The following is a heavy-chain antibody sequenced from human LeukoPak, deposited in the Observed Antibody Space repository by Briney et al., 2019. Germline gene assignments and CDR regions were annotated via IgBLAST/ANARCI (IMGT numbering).Heavy chain of an antibody. CDR3: ATTGYSSSHKFDY. Sequence: GGSLRLSCVVSGFSFGSYPMSWVRQAPGKGLEWVANIKQDGSEKYYVDSVKGRFTISRDNAKNSLYLQMNSLRAEDTAVYYCATTGYSSSHKFDYWGQGTLVTVSS. D-gene: IGHD6-13*01. J-gene: IGHJ4*02. V-gene: IGHV3-7*03. CDR2: IKQDGSEK. CDR1: GFSFGSYP.